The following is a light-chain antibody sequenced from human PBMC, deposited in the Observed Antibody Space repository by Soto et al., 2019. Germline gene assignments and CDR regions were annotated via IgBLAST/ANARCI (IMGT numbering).Light chain of an antibody. CDR2: EVS. V-gene: IGLV2-23*02. CDR1: SSDVGSYNL. CDR3: CSYAGSSTSV. Sequence: QSALTQPASVSGSPGQSITISCTGPSSDVGSYNLVSWYQQHPGKAPKLMIYEVSKRPAGVSSRCSGSTSGNTASLTISGLQAEDEADYYCCSYAGSSTSVFGTGNKVTVL. J-gene: IGLJ1*01.